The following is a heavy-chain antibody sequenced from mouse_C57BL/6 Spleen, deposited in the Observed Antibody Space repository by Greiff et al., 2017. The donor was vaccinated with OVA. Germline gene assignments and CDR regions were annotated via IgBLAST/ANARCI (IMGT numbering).Heavy chain of an antibody. D-gene: IGHD2-3*01. Sequence: EVKVVESGGGLVKPGGSLKLSCAASGFTFSDYGMHWVRQAPEKGLEWVAYISSGSSTIYYAATVKGRFTISRDNAKNTLFLQMTSLRSEDTAMYYCARVPDGYYWYFDVWGTGTTVTVSS. V-gene: IGHV5-17*01. CDR2: ISSGSSTI. CDR3: ARVPDGYYWYFDV. J-gene: IGHJ1*03. CDR1: GFTFSDYG.